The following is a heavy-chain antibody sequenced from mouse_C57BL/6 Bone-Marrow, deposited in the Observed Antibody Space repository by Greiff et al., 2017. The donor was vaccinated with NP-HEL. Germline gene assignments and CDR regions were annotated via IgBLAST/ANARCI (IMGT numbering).Heavy chain of an antibody. CDR1: GFTFSSYT. V-gene: IGHV5-9*04. J-gene: IGHJ4*01. CDR3: ASYDVYFPYALSC. D-gene: IGHD2-3*01. Sequence: EVQLVESGGGLVKPGGSLKLSCAASGFTFSSYTMSWVPQTPEKRLEWVATISGGGGNTYYPDRVKGRATISRDNAMNTQYLQISSLGSEDTAICDYASYDVYFPYALSCWGQRASVAVSS. CDR2: ISGGGGNT.